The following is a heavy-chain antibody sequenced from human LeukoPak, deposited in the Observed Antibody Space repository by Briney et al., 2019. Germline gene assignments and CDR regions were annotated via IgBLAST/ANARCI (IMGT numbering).Heavy chain of an antibody. Sequence: SETLSLTCTVSGGSISSYYWGWIRQPPGKGLEWIGSIYYSGSTYYNPSLKSRVTISVDTSKNQFSLKLSSVTAADTAVYYCARDSSGWSGGHDYWGQGTLVTVSS. D-gene: IGHD6-19*01. CDR2: IYYSGST. V-gene: IGHV4-39*07. J-gene: IGHJ4*02. CDR1: GGSISSYY. CDR3: ARDSSGWSGGHDY.